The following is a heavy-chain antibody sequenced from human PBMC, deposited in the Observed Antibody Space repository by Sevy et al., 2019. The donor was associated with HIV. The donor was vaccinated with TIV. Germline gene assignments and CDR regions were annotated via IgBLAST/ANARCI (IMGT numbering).Heavy chain of an antibody. D-gene: IGHD5-18*01. Sequence: GGSLRLSCAASGFTFSNAWMSWVRQAPGKGLEWVGRIKSKTDGGTTDYAAPVKGRFTISRDDSKNTLYLQMTSLKTEDTAVYYCTTDHESAGVTAMVYYYYYGMDVWGQGTTVTVSS. V-gene: IGHV3-15*01. CDR2: IKSKTDGGTT. J-gene: IGHJ6*02. CDR3: TTDHESAGVTAMVYYYYYGMDV. CDR1: GFTFSNAW.